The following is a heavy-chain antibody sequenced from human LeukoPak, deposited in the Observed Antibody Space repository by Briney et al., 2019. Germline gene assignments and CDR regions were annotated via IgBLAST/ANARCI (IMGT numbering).Heavy chain of an antibody. J-gene: IGHJ4*02. Sequence: PSETLSLTCTVSGGSISSYYWSWIRQPPGKGLEWIGYIYHSGSTNYNPSLKSRVTISVDTSKNQFSLKLSSVTAADTAVYYCARSIAVARLDYWGQGTLVTVSS. D-gene: IGHD6-19*01. CDR3: ARSIAVARLDY. CDR2: IYHSGST. CDR1: GGSISSYY. V-gene: IGHV4-59*01.